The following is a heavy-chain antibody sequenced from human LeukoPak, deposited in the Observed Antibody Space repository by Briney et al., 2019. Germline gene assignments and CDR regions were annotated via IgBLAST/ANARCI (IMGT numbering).Heavy chain of an antibody. CDR2: ISSSSSYI. D-gene: IGHD5-12*01. V-gene: IGHV3-21*01. CDR1: GFTFSSYS. CDR3: ARDFEGDIVATTTLDY. J-gene: IGHJ4*02. Sequence: GGSLRLSCAASGFTFSSYSMNWVRQAPGKELEWVSSISSSSSYIYYADSVKSRFTISRDNAKNSLYLKMNSLRAEDTAVYYCARDFEGDIVATTTLDYWGQGTLVTVSS.